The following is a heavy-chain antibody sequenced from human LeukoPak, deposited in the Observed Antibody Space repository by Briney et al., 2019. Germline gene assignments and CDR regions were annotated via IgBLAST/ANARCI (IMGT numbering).Heavy chain of an antibody. Sequence: QPGRSLRLSCVASGYIFTAYGLHWVRQTPDKGLEWVAVIWYDGSKRWYADSVKGRFIISKDDSKSTLYLEMNTLRGDDAAVYYCVRDGGSGLDYWGQGTLVSVSS. J-gene: IGHJ4*02. CDR2: IWYDGSKR. CDR1: GYIFTAYG. V-gene: IGHV3-33*01. CDR3: VRDGGSGLDY. D-gene: IGHD1-26*01.